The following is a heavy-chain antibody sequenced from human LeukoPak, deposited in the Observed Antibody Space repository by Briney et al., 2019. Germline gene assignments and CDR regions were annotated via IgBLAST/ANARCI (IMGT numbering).Heavy chain of an antibody. J-gene: IGHJ5*02. CDR1: VGSFSGSY. D-gene: IGHD3-22*01. CDR2: INHSGST. V-gene: IGHV4-34*01. CDR3: ARVNYYGSGGYYWWFDP. Sequence: SETLSLTCAVYVGSFSGSYWSWIRQPPGKGLEWIGEINHSGSTNYNPSLKSRVTTSVDPSKNQVSLKLTSVTAADTAVYYCARVNYYGSGGYYWWFDPWGQGTLVTVSS.